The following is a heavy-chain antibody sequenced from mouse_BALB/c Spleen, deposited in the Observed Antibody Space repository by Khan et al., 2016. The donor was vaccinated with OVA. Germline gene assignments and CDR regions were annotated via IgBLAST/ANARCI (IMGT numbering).Heavy chain of an antibody. D-gene: IGHD2-12*01. CDR1: GYTFTSYV. J-gene: IGHJ3*01. CDR2: VYPFNDDT. CDR3: APVGSYYVSFAY. V-gene: IGHV1S136*01. Sequence: VQLQQSGPELVKPGASVKMSCKASGYTFTSYVMHWVKQKPGLGLEWIGYVYPFNDDTKYNEKFKGKATLTSDKSSNTAYMELSSLTSEDSAGYYCAPVGSYYVSFAYWGQGTLVTFS.